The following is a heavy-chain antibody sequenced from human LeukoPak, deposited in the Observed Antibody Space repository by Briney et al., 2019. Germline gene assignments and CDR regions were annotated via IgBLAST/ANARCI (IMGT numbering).Heavy chain of an antibody. CDR3: AIVVVPAASAPWGAFDI. CDR1: GYTFTGYY. CDR2: INPNSGGT. D-gene: IGHD2-2*01. V-gene: IGHV1-2*02. J-gene: IGHJ3*02. Sequence: ASVKVSCKASGYTFTGYYMHWVRQAPGQGLEWMGWINPNSGGTNYAQKFQGRVTMTRDTSISTAYMELSRLRSDDTAVYYCAIVVVPAASAPWGAFDIWGQGTMVTVSS.